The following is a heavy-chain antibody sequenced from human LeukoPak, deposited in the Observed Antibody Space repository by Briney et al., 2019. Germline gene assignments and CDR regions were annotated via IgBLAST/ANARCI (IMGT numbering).Heavy chain of an antibody. CDR1: GFIVNGKY. Sequence: PGGSLRLSCAASGFIVNGKYVSWVRQAPGKGLEWVSGIHTNDKTYYADSVQGRFTISRDNSKNTLFLQMNTLRAEDTAVYYCATRIAAGGLFFFDYWGQGTLVTVSS. CDR3: ATRIAAGGLFFFDY. V-gene: IGHV3-53*01. D-gene: IGHD6-13*01. J-gene: IGHJ4*02. CDR2: IHTNDKT.